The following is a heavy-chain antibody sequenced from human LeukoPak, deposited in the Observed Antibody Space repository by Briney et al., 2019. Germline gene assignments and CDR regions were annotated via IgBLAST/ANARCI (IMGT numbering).Heavy chain of an antibody. CDR2: ISYDGSNK. Sequence: GGSLRLSCAASGYTFRSYAMHWVRQAPGRGLEWVAIISYDGSNKYYADSVRGRFTISRDNSKNTVYLQMNSLRSEDTAVYYCARDNDSRDPPHFDYWGQGTLVTVSS. CDR3: ARDNDSRDPPHFDY. CDR1: GYTFRSYA. D-gene: IGHD3-16*01. J-gene: IGHJ4*02. V-gene: IGHV3-30*04.